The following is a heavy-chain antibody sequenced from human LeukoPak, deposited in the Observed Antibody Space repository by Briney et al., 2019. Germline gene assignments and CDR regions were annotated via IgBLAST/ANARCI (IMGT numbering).Heavy chain of an antibody. V-gene: IGHV3-21*01. J-gene: IGHJ4*02. CDR2: ISRSSDYI. CDR1: GFTFSSYS. Sequence: GGSLRLSCAASGFTFSSYSVNWVRQAPGKGLEWVSSISRSSDYIYYADSVKGRFTISRDNAKNSLYLHMSSLRAEDTAVYYCERLAGAGSSGFDYWGQGTLVTVFS. CDR3: ERLAGAGSSGFDY. D-gene: IGHD1-26*01.